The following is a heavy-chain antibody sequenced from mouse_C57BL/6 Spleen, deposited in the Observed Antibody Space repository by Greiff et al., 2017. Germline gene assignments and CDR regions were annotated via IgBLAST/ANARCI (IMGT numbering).Heavy chain of an antibody. J-gene: IGHJ2*01. V-gene: IGHV1-19*01. CDR2: INPYNGGT. CDR1: GYTFTDYY. Sequence: VQLKESGPVLVKPGASVKMSCKASGYTFTDYYMNWVKQSHGKSLEWIGVINPYNGGTSYNQKFKGKDTLTVDKSSSTAYMELNSLTSEDSAVYYCARRGGSSYVGFDYWGQGTTLTVSS. CDR3: ARRGGSSYVGFDY. D-gene: IGHD1-1*01.